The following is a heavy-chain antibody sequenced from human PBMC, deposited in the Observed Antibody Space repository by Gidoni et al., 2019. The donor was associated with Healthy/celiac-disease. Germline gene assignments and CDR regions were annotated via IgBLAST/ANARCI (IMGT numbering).Heavy chain of an antibody. Sequence: QVQLVESGGGVVQPGRSLRLSCAASGFTFSSYGMHWVRQAPGKGLEWVAVISYDGSNKYYADSVKGRFTISRDNSKNTLYLQMNSLRAEDTAVYYCAKVLQALAPDDYWGQGTLVTVSS. D-gene: IGHD2-2*01. CDR1: GFTFSSYG. V-gene: IGHV3-30*18. CDR3: AKVLQALAPDDY. CDR2: ISYDGSNK. J-gene: IGHJ4*02.